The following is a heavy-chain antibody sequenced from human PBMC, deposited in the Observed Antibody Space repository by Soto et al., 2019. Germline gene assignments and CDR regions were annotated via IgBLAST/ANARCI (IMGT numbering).Heavy chain of an antibody. CDR3: ARLGGYYYMDV. CDR1: GGSISSYY. V-gene: IGHV4-59*01. CDR2: IYYTGST. J-gene: IGHJ6*03. D-gene: IGHD3-10*01. Sequence: SETLSLTCTVSGGSISSYYWSWIRQPPGKGLECIGYIYYTGSTNYNPSLKSRVTISVDTSKNHFSLKLRSVTLADTAVYHCARLGGYYYMDVWGKGTTVTVSS.